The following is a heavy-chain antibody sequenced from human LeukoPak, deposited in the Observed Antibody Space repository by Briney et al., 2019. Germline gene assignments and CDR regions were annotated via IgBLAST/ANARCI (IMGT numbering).Heavy chain of an antibody. V-gene: IGHV3-7*01. J-gene: IGHJ4*02. D-gene: IGHD7-27*01. CDR3: VRDGSSWGNFDY. Sequence: GGSLRLSCAASGFTFSRYWMSWVRQAPGKGLEWVANIKLDGSEKYYVDSVKGRFTISRDNAKNSLYLQMNSLRTEDTAVYYCVRDGSSWGNFDYWGQGTLVSVSS. CDR2: IKLDGSEK. CDR1: GFTFSRYW.